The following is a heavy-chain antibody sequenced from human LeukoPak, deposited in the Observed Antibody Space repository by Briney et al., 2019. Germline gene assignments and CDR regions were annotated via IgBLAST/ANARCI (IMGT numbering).Heavy chain of an antibody. Sequence: NPGESLKISFKGSGYSFPTYWIGWVRQMPGKGLEWMGIIYPGDSETRYSPSFQGQVNNSADKPIRTAYLQWSELKASDTAMYYCARKARADYWGQGTLVTVSS. CDR1: GYSFPTYW. J-gene: IGHJ4*02. CDR2: IYPGDSET. CDR3: ARKARADY. V-gene: IGHV5-51*01.